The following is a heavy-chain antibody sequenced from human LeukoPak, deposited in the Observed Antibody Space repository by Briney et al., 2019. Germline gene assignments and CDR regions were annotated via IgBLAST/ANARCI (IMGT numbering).Heavy chain of an antibody. V-gene: IGHV4-39*01. D-gene: IGHD3-3*01. Sequence: SETLSLTXTVSGGSISSSNYYWAWIRQPPGKGLEWIGTIYYSGATYYNPSLKSRVTVSVDTSKNQFSLKLRSVTAADTAVHYCARHVESATNPRLYFDYWGPGTLVTVS. J-gene: IGHJ4*02. CDR1: GGSISSSNYY. CDR2: IYYSGAT. CDR3: ARHVESATNPRLYFDY.